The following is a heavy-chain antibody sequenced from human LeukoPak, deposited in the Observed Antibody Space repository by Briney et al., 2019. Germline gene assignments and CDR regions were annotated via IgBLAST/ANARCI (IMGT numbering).Heavy chain of an antibody. CDR3: AAVADSTNHPDY. V-gene: IGHV4-59*08. D-gene: IGHD6-19*01. CDR2: IYYSGST. CDR1: GGSISSYY. J-gene: IGHJ4*02. Sequence: SQTLSLTCTVSGGSISSYYWSWIRQPPGKGLEWIGYIYYSGSTNYNPSLKSRVTISVDTSKNQFSLKLSSVTAADTAVYYCAAVADSTNHPDYWGQGTLVTVSS.